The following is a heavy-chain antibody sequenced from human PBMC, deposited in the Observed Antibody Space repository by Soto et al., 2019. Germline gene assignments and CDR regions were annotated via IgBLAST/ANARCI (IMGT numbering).Heavy chain of an antibody. D-gene: IGHD3-9*01. CDR3: ARLLDDILTGYSMGFDY. Sequence: QLQLQESGPGLVKPSETLSLTCTVSGGSISSSSYYWGWIRQPPGKGLEWIGSIYYSGSTYYNPSLKSRVTRSVATSKNQFSLKLSSVTAADTDVYYCARLLDDILTGYSMGFDYWGQGTLVTVSS. J-gene: IGHJ4*02. CDR1: GGSISSSSYY. CDR2: IYYSGST. V-gene: IGHV4-39*01.